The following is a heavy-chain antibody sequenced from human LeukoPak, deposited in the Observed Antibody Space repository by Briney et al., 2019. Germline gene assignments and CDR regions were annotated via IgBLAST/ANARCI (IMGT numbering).Heavy chain of an antibody. V-gene: IGHV1-2*02. CDR1: GYTFTCYY. D-gene: IGHD2-15*01. J-gene: IGHJ5*02. CDR3: ARSRLYSRFFDP. CDR2: INPNSGGT. Sequence: ASVKVSCKASGYTFTCYYMHWVRQAPGQGLEWMGWINPNSGGTNYAQKFQGRVTMTRDTSISTAYMELSRLRYEDMAVYYCARSRLYSRFFDPWGQGTLVTVSS.